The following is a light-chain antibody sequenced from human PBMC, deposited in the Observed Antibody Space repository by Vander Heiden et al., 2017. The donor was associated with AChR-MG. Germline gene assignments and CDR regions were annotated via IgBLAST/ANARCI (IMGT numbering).Light chain of an antibody. V-gene: IGKV1-NL1*01. CDR2: AAS. J-gene: IGKJ1*01. Sequence: DIQMTQSPSSLSASVGDRVTLTCRASQGLRNSLAWYQHIPGKAPKLLLYAASRRQSGVPSRFSGSGSGTDYTLTISSLQPEDSATFYCQQYYTTPPTFGQGTKVEIK. CDR1: QGLRNS. CDR3: QQYYTTPPT.